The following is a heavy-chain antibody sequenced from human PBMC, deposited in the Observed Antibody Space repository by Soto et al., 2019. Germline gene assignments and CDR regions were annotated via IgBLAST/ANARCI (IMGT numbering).Heavy chain of an antibody. CDR2: ISYDGGNK. CDR1: GFTFSSFG. Sequence: SLRLSSAASGFTFSSFGMHWVRQAPGKGLEWVALISYDGGNKYYADSVKGRFTISRDNPKNTLYLQMNSLRADDTAVYFCAKNYYVRVGSYCVGHWGQGTLVTGSS. CDR3: AKNYYVRVGSYCVGH. V-gene: IGHV3-30*18. D-gene: IGHD3-10*02. J-gene: IGHJ1*01.